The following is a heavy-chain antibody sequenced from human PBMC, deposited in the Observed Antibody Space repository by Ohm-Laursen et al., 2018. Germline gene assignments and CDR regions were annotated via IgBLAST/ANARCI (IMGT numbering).Heavy chain of an antibody. CDR3: ACRSSSSGFDY. CDR1: GYTFTSYY. Sequence: GSSVKVSCKASGYTFTSYYMHWVRQAPGQGLEWMGIINPSGGSTSYAQKFQGRVTMTRDASTSTVYMELSSLRSEDTAVYYCACRSSSSGFDYWGQGTLVTVSS. V-gene: IGHV1-46*01. D-gene: IGHD6-6*01. J-gene: IGHJ4*02. CDR2: INPSGGST.